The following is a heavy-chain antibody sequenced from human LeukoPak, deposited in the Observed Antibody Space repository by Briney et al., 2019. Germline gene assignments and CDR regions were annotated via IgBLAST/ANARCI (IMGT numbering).Heavy chain of an antibody. D-gene: IGHD6-19*01. Sequence: GGSLRLSCAAPGFTFSSYAMNWVRQAPGKGLEWVSAISGRGSSTYYADSVKGRFSLSRDNSKNTLHLQMNSLRADDTAVYYCAIAKGPVDIVVAATGVFGYWGQGTLVTVSS. V-gene: IGHV3-23*01. J-gene: IGHJ4*02. CDR3: AIAKGPVDIVVAATGVFGY. CDR1: GFTFSSYA. CDR2: ISGRGSST.